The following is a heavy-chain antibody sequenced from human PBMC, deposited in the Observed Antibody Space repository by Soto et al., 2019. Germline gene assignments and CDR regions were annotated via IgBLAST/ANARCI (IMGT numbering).Heavy chain of an antibody. J-gene: IGHJ4*02. Sequence: QVHLQQSGPGLVKPSQTLSLTCAISGASVPSNTAAWNWIRSSPSRGLEWLGRTYYRSNWRDNYAVSVKSRITVNPEASQIHFSLQLISVTPAGTAVYYCARGGAGSGFDLLGEGTLVSVSS. V-gene: IGHV6-1*01. CDR1: GASVPSNTAA. CDR3: ARGGAGSGFDL. CDR2: TYYRSNWRD. D-gene: IGHD2-15*01.